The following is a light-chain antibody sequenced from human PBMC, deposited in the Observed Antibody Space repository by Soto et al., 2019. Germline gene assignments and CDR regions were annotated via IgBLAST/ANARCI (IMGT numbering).Light chain of an antibody. CDR2: GAS. CDR3: QQYGGSPYT. CDR1: QSVSSSS. J-gene: IGKJ2*01. V-gene: IGKV3-20*01. Sequence: EIVLTQSPGTLSLSPGERATLSCRASQSVSSSSLAWYQQKPGQAPRLLIYGASSRATGIPDRFSGSGSGTDFTVTITRLEPEGFAVYYCQQYGGSPYTFGQGTKLEIK.